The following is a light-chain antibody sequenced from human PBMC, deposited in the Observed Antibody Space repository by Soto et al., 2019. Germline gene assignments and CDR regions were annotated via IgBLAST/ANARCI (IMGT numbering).Light chain of an antibody. CDR3: QQSDIAPWT. Sequence: DILMTQSPSSLSASVGDRVTIPCRASQSISAFLNWYQQKPGRAPKLLIYAASTLQSGVPSRFSGSGSGTDFTLTISGLQPEDFAVYGGQQSDIAPWTCGQGTRVEIK. CDR2: AAS. CDR1: QSISAF. J-gene: IGKJ1*01. V-gene: IGKV1-39*01.